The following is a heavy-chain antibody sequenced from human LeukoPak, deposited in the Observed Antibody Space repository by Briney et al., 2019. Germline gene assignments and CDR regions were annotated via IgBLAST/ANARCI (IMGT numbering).Heavy chain of an antibody. Sequence: ASVKVSCKASGGTFSSYAISWVRQAPGQGLEWMGGIIPIFGTANYAQKFQGRVTITADESTSTAYMELSSLRSEDTAVYYCARGQIPPYGLGSYYINWGQGTLVTVSS. J-gene: IGHJ4*02. V-gene: IGHV1-69*13. CDR3: ARGQIPPYGLGSYYIN. CDR1: GGTFSSYA. CDR2: IIPIFGTA. D-gene: IGHD3-10*01.